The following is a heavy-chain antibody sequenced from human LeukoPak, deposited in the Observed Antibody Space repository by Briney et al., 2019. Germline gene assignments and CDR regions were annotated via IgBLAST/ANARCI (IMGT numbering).Heavy chain of an antibody. CDR2: IYYSGST. J-gene: IGHJ4*02. CDR1: GESISGFY. Sequence: SETLSLTCTVSGESISGFYWTWIRQPPGKGLEWIGYIYYSGSTNYNPSLKSRVTISVDTSKNQFSLKLSSVTAADTAVYYCARGVVIAPQTFDYWGQGALVTVSS. V-gene: IGHV4-59*01. CDR3: ARGVVIAPQTFDY. D-gene: IGHD2-21*01.